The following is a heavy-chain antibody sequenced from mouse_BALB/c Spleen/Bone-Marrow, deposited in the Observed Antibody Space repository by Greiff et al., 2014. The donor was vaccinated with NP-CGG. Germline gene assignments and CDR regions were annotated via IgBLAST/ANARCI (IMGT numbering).Heavy chain of an antibody. CDR2: INSNGGST. CDR1: RFTFSSYG. CDR3: ARDRYYGYAMDY. Sequence: DVKLVESGGGLVQPGGSLKPSCAASRFTFSSYGMSWVRQTPDKRLELVATINSNGGSTYYPDSVKGRFTISRDNAKNTLYLQMSSLKSEDTAMYYCARDRYYGYAMDYWGQGTSVTVSS. J-gene: IGHJ4*01. D-gene: IGHD1-1*01. V-gene: IGHV5-6-3*01.